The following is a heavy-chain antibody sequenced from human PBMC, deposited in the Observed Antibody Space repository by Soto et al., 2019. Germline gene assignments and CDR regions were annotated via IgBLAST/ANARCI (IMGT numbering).Heavy chain of an antibody. D-gene: IGHD2-15*01. CDR3: ARDRHAGFTHSLDP. V-gene: IGHV4-59*12. Sequence: LSLTCTASGFSITTYPWSWVRQSPGKGLEWIASTSYTGNTNYNPSLKSRVTISMDTSKNQLSLKLTSMTAADTAVYYCARDRHAGFTHSLDPWGQGTLVTVSS. J-gene: IGHJ5*02. CDR2: TSYTGNT. CDR1: GFSITTYP.